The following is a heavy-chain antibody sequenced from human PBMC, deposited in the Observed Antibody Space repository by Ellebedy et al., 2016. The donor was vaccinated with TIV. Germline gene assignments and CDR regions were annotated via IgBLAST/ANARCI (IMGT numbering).Heavy chain of an antibody. CDR1: GFTFSDYY. Sequence: GESLKISCAASGFTFSDYYMSWIRQAPGKGLEWVSYISSSGSTIYYADSVKGRFTISRDNAKNSLYLQMNSLRAEDTAVYYCAREGDDSSGYPDDAFDIWGQGTMVTVSS. J-gene: IGHJ3*02. CDR2: ISSSGSTI. V-gene: IGHV3-11*04. D-gene: IGHD3-22*01. CDR3: AREGDDSSGYPDDAFDI.